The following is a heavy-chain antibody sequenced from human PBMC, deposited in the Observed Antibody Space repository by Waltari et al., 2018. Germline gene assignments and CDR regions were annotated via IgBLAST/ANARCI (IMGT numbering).Heavy chain of an antibody. CDR1: GDTFSRYS. V-gene: IGHV1-69*04. CDR2: IVPVLGVG. CDR3: ARDLGPSETNGYYFDY. D-gene: IGHD2-8*01. J-gene: IGHJ4*02. Sequence: QVQLVQSGAEVKKPGSSVKVSCKASGDTFSRYSINWVRQAPGQGLEWMGRIVPVLGVGNYAQKFQGSVTITAETSPTTVYMELSSLRSEDTAVYYCARDLGPSETNGYYFDYWGQGTLVTVSS.